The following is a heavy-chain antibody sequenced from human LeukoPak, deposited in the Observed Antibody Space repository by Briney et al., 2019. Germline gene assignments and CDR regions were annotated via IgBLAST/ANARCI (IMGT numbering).Heavy chain of an antibody. Sequence: GGSLTLSCVASGFTFSSYWMHWVRQAPGKGLVWVSRSNSDGSSTSYAESVKGRLTIARDNAKNTLYLQMNSLRAEDTAAYYCARGASGSSWFGGFDFWGQGTLVTVSS. J-gene: IGHJ4*02. CDR1: GFTFSSYW. CDR3: ARGASGSSWFGGFDF. CDR2: SNSDGSST. V-gene: IGHV3-74*01. D-gene: IGHD6-13*01.